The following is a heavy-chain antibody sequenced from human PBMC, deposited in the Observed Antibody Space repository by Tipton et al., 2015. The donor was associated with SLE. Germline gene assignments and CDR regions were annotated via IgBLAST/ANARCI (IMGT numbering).Heavy chain of an antibody. D-gene: IGHD4-17*01. CDR3: ATGYGDYTGHAFDI. Sequence: SLRLSCAASGFTFSSYWMHWVRQAPGEGLVWVSRINNDGSRTNYVDSVKGRFTISRDNAKNTLFLQMNSLRVEDTAVYYCATGYGDYTGHAFDIWGQGTMVTVSS. V-gene: IGHV3-74*01. CDR1: GFTFSSYW. J-gene: IGHJ3*02. CDR2: INNDGSRT.